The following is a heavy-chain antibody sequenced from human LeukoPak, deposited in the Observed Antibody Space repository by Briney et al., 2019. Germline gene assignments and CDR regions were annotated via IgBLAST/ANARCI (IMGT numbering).Heavy chain of an antibody. D-gene: IGHD4-17*01. J-gene: IGHJ4*02. CDR3: ATGDDYFDY. CDR2: INPNSGGT. CDR1: EYTFTGYF. Sequence: ASVKVSCKASEYTFTGYFMHWVRQAPGQGLGWTGWINPNSGGTNYAQKFQGRATMTRDTSISTVYMELSSLRSDDTAVYYCATGDDYFDYWGQGTLVTVSS. V-gene: IGHV1-2*02.